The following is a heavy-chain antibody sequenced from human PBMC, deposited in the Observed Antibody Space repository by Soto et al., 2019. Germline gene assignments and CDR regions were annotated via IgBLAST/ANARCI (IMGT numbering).Heavy chain of an antibody. CDR1: GYTFTGYY. J-gene: IGHJ6*02. V-gene: IGHV1-2*04. D-gene: IGHD2-15*01. Sequence: ASVKVSCKASGYTFTGYYMHWVRQAPGQGLEWMGWINPNSGGTNYAQKFQGWVTMTRDTSISTAYMELSRLRSDDTAVYYCARDRSRPQLYCSGGSSRLTYYGMNVWGQGTTVTVSS. CDR3: ARDRSRPQLYCSGGSSRLTYYGMNV. CDR2: INPNSGGT.